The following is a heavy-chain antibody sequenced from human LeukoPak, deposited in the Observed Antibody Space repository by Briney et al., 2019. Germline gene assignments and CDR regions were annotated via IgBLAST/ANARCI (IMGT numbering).Heavy chain of an antibody. Sequence: ASVKVSCKASGYTFTSYSISWVRQAPGQGLEWMGWISAYNGNTNYAQNFQGRVTMTTDTSTSTAYMELRSLRSDDTAVYYCARDELSYQVLWDLDPWGQGTLVTVSS. V-gene: IGHV1-18*01. J-gene: IGHJ5*02. CDR1: GYTFTSYS. CDR2: ISAYNGNT. CDR3: ARDELSYQVLWDLDP. D-gene: IGHD2-2*01.